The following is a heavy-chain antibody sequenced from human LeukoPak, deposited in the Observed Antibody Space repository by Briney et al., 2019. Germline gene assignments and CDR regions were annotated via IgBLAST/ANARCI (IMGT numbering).Heavy chain of an antibody. CDR3: AREISMFVNAFDL. Sequence: GGSLRLSCAASGFSFSSSGMHWVRQASGKRLECVAVIWYDGSNEYYADSVKGRFTISRDNSKNTLHLQMNSLRVEDTSVYYCAREISMFVNAFDLWGQGTLVAVSS. CDR2: IWYDGSNE. V-gene: IGHV3-33*01. J-gene: IGHJ3*01. CDR1: GFSFSSSG. D-gene: IGHD3-10*02.